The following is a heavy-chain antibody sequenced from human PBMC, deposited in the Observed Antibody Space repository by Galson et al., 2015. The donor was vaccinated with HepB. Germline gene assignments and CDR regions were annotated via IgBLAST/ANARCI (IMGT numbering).Heavy chain of an antibody. CDR1: GFTFSTYG. V-gene: IGHV3-30*18. D-gene: IGHD6-19*01. J-gene: IGHJ4*02. Sequence: SLRLSCAASGFTFSTYGMHWVRQAPGKGLEWVALMSYDGSNKEYADSVKGRFTISRDDSKDTLYLQMNSLRAEDTAVYYCAKRYKWLDTGFDYWGQGTLVTVSS. CDR3: AKRYKWLDTGFDY. CDR2: MSYDGSNK.